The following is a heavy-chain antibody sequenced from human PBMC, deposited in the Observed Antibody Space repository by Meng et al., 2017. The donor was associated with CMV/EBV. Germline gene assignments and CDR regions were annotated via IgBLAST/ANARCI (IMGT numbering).Heavy chain of an antibody. CDR1: GDSISGYY. Sequence: GSLRLSCTVSGDSISGYYWAWIRQPPGKGLEWIGSIYYVGSANYGRSLSGRVTISMDTSKNQFSLKVSPVTTADTAMYYCARDRNRNLDYWGQGTLVTVSS. CDR3: ARDRNRNLDY. CDR2: IYYVGSA. J-gene: IGHJ4*02. V-gene: IGHV4-59*01.